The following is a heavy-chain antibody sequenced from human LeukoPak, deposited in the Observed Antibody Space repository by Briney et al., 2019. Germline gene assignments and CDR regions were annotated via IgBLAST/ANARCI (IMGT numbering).Heavy chain of an antibody. J-gene: IGHJ5*02. Sequence: PSETLSLTCAVSSGSLSGYYWSWIRQSPGKGLEWIGEINHTGRTIYNPSLKSRVTIPLHTSMTQFSLNLSSVTAADTAVYYCARQGHCGGASCYSGWLDPWGQGTLAIVSS. CDR2: INHTGRT. V-gene: IGHV4-34*01. D-gene: IGHD2-2*01. CDR1: SGSLSGYY. CDR3: ARQGHCGGASCYSGWLDP.